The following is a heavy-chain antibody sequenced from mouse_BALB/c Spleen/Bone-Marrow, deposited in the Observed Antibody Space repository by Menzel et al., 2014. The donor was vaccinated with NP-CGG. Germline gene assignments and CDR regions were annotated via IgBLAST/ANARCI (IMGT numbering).Heavy chain of an antibody. Sequence: VQLQQSGAELVRPGASVKLSCKALGYTLTDYEMHWVKQTPVHGLEWIGAIHPGSGGTAHNQKFKGKATMTVDKSSSTAYLKLARLTSEDSAIYYCARSGNVRNAMDYWGQETSVTVST. V-gene: IGHV1-15*01. CDR1: GYTLTDYE. CDR3: ARSGNVRNAMDY. D-gene: IGHD1-1*01. CDR2: IHPGSGGT. J-gene: IGHJ4*01.